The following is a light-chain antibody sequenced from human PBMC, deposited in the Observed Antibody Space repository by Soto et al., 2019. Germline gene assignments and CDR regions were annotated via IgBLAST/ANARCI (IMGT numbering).Light chain of an antibody. CDR3: QPYNNWPLT. CDR1: QGIGDT. Sequence: VMSQSSSTLSVSPGEGAPPSCRASQGIGDTLAWYQHKPGQTPRLLIYDTSTRATGVPTRFSGSRSGAEFTLTINSLQSEDFAVYYCQPYNNWPLTFGGGTKVAIK. J-gene: IGKJ4*01. V-gene: IGKV3-15*01. CDR2: DTS.